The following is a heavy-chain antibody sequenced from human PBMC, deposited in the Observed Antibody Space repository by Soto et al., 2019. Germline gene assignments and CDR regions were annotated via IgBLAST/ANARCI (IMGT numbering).Heavy chain of an antibody. V-gene: IGHV3-33*01. CDR2: LWAAGSRQ. D-gene: IGHD3-9*01. Sequence: QVQLVESGGGVIQPGKSLRLSCAASGFAFSADAMHWVRQAPGKGLEWVAVLWAAGSRQFYLDSVKGRFSISRDNSKNILYLQTNNLRIYYRAMDFGVSGTCYGGLSDNWGQGTLVTVSS. CDR1: GFAFSADA. CDR3: VSGTCYGGLSDN. J-gene: IGHJ4*02.